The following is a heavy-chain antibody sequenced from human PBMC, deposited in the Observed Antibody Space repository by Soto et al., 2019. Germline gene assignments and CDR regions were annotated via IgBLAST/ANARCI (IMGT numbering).Heavy chain of an antibody. D-gene: IGHD4-4*01. V-gene: IGHV1-69*02. J-gene: IGHJ4*02. CDR3: ARGVGDYIELIDY. Sequence: QVQLVQSGAEVKKPGSSVKVSCKASGGTFSSYTISWVRQAPGQGLEWMGRIIPILDIANYAQKFQGRVTITADKSTITAYMELSSLRSEDTAVYYCARGVGDYIELIDYWGQGTLVTVSS. CDR1: GGTFSSYT. CDR2: IIPILDIA.